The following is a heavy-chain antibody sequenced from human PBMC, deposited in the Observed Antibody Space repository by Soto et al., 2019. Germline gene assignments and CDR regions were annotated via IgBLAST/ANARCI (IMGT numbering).Heavy chain of an antibody. D-gene: IGHD6-13*01. Sequence: GGSLRLPWAASGFTFSDYYMSWIRQAPEKRLEWVSYISTSASTISHADSGKGRFAISRDNAKNSLYLQMNSVRAEDTAVYYCAREIAAAGTDFDYWGQGTLVTVSS. CDR2: ISTSASTI. CDR1: GFTFSDYY. CDR3: AREIAAAGTDFDY. V-gene: IGHV3-11*01. J-gene: IGHJ4*02.